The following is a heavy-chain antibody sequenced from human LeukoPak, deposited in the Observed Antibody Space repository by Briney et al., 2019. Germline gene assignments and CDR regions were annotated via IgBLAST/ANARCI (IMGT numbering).Heavy chain of an antibody. CDR3: ARWEGATNVAAFDI. V-gene: IGHV1-8*01. J-gene: IGHJ3*02. D-gene: IGHD1-26*01. CDR1: GYTFTSYD. Sequence: GASVKVSCKASGYTFTSYDINWVRQATGQGLEWMGWMNPNSGNTRYAQKFQGRVTMTRNTYISTAYMELSSLRSEDTAVYYCARWEGATNVAAFDIWGQGTMVTVSS. CDR2: MNPNSGNT.